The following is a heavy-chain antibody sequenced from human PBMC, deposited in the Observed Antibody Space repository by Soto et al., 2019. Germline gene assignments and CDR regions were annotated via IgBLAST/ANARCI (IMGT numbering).Heavy chain of an antibody. Sequence: SETLSLTCAVYGGSFSGYYWSWIRQPPGKGLEWIGEINHSGSTNYNPSLKSRVPISVDTSKNQFALMLSSVTAADTAVYYCARRARRVYDILTGYYGYWGQGTLVTVSS. V-gene: IGHV4-34*01. J-gene: IGHJ4*02. CDR1: GGSFSGYY. CDR2: INHSGST. CDR3: ARRARRVYDILTGYYGY. D-gene: IGHD3-9*01.